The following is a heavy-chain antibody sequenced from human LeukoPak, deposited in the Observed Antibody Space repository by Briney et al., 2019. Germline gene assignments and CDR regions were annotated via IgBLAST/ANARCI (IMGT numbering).Heavy chain of an antibody. J-gene: IGHJ6*02. CDR3: VKEEGYDILTGYQGDV. D-gene: IGHD3-9*01. V-gene: IGHV3-13*01. CDR1: GLTFSSYD. Sequence: GGSLRLSCAASGLTFSSYDMHWVRQAAGKGLEWVSSIGATGDTYYTDSVKGRFTISRENAKKSLYLQASSLRAEDTAVYYCVKEEGYDILTGYQGDVWGQGTTVTVSS. CDR2: IGATGDT.